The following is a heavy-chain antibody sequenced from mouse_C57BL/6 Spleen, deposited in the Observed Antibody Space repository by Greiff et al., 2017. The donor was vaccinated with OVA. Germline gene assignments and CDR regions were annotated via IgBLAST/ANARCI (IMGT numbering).Heavy chain of an antibody. Sequence: QLQQPGAELVRPGSSVKLSCKASGYTFTSYWMHWVKQRPIQGLEWIGNIDPSDSETHYNQKFKDKATLTVDKSSSTAYMQLSSLTSEDSAVYYCARGPSLPPFDYWGQGTTLTVSS. J-gene: IGHJ2*01. V-gene: IGHV1-52*01. CDR3: ARGPSLPPFDY. CDR1: GYTFTSYW. D-gene: IGHD1-2*01. CDR2: IDPSDSET.